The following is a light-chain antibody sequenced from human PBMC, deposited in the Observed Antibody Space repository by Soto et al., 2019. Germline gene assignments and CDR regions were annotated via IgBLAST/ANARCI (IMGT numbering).Light chain of an antibody. Sequence: EIVLTQSPATLSLSPGERATLSCWASQSVSSSYLAWYQQKPGLAPRLLIYDASSRATGIPDRFSGSGSGTDFTLTISRLEPEDFAVYYSQQYGSSPITFGQGTRLEIK. CDR1: QSVSSSY. V-gene: IGKV3D-20*01. CDR2: DAS. CDR3: QQYGSSPIT. J-gene: IGKJ5*01.